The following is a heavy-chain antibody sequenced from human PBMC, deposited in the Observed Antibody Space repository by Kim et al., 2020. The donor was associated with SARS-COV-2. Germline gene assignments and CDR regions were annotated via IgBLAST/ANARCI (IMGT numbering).Heavy chain of an antibody. CDR2: IWYDGSNK. J-gene: IGHJ4*02. D-gene: IGHD6-13*01. CDR1: GFTFSSYG. Sequence: GALRLSCAASGFTFSSYGMHWVRQAPGKGLEWVAVIWYDGSNKYYADSVKGRFTISRDNSKNTLYLQMNSLRAEDTAVYYCARGGSKAAAVYYFDYWGQGTLVTVSS. CDR3: ARGGSKAAAVYYFDY. V-gene: IGHV3-33*01.